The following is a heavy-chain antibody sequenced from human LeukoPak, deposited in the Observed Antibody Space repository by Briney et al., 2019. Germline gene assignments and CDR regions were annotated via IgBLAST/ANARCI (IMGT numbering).Heavy chain of an antibody. CDR1: GFTFSSYS. J-gene: IGHJ4*02. V-gene: IGHV3-21*01. Sequence: GGSLRLSCAASGFTFSSYSMNWVRQAPGKGPEWVSSISGSSSYIYYADSVKGRFTISRDNAKNSLYLQMNSLRAEDTAVYYCARDVGTTVTGAFDYWGQGTLVTVSS. D-gene: IGHD4-17*01. CDR3: ARDVGTTVTGAFDY. CDR2: ISGSSSYI.